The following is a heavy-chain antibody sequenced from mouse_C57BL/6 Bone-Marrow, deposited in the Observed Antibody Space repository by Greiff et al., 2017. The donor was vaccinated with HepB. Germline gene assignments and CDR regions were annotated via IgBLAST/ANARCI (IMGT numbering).Heavy chain of an antibody. CDR3: ARCDGYLVAY. CDR1: GYTFTSYW. Sequence: QVQLKQPGAELVKPGASVKLSCKASGYTFTSYWMHWVKQRPGRGLEWIGRIDPNSGGTKYNEKFKRKATLTVDKPSSTAYMQLSSLTSEDSAVYYCARCDGYLVAYCGQGTLVTVSA. D-gene: IGHD2-3*01. CDR2: IDPNSGGT. V-gene: IGHV1-72*01. J-gene: IGHJ3*01.